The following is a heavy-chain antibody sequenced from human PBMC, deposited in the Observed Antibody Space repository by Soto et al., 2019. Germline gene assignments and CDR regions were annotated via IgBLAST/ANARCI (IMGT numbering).Heavy chain of an antibody. Sequence: CKASGYTFTSYYMHWVRQAPGQGLEWMGIINPSGGSTSYAQKFQGRVTMTRDTSTSTVYMELSSLRSEDTAVYYCAREAIVVVTACDIWGQGTMVTVSS. CDR2: INPSGGST. CDR3: AREAIVVVTACDI. J-gene: IGHJ3*02. D-gene: IGHD2-21*02. CDR1: GYTFTSYY. V-gene: IGHV1-46*01.